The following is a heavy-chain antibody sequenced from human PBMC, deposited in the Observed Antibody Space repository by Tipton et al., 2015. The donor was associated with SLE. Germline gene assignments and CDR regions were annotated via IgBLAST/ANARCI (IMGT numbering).Heavy chain of an antibody. D-gene: IGHD3-10*02. J-gene: IGHJ6*02. CDR2: IYPGDSDT. Sequence: VQLVQSGAEVKKPGESLKISCKGSGYSFANYWIGWVRQMPGKDLEWMGIIYPGDSDTRYSPSFQGQVSISVDKSISTTYLQWSSLKASDTAMYFCARLLGSETYVEERCMDVWGQGTAVTVSS. CDR1: GYSFANYW. V-gene: IGHV5-51*03. CDR3: ARLLGSETYVEERCMDV.